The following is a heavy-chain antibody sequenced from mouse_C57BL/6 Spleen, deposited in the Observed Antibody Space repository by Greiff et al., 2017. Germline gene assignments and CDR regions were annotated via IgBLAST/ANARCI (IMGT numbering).Heavy chain of an antibody. Sequence: EVQLQESGPELVKPGASVKMSCKASGYTFTDYNMHWVKQSHGKSLEWIGYINPNNGGTSYNQKFKGKATLTVTKSSSTAYMGLRSLTSEDSAVYYCAPYYGSSYNFDVWGTGTTVTVSS. CDR3: APYYGSSYNFDV. CDR2: INPNNGGT. CDR1: GYTFTDYN. J-gene: IGHJ1*03. V-gene: IGHV1-22*01. D-gene: IGHD1-1*01.